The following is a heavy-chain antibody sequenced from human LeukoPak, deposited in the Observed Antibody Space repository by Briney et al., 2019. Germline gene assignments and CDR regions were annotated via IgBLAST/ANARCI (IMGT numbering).Heavy chain of an antibody. D-gene: IGHD2-15*01. V-gene: IGHV5-51*01. CDR2: IHPDVSDT. CDR3: ARRYCSGRNCYYFDY. CDR1: GYTFPSYW. J-gene: IGHJ4*02. Sequence: GESLKISCKGSGYTFPSYWIGWVRQMPGKGLEWMGIIHPDVSDTRYSPSFQRQVTISADKSISTAYLQWSSLKASDTAMYYCARRYCSGRNCYYFDYWGQGTLVTVSS.